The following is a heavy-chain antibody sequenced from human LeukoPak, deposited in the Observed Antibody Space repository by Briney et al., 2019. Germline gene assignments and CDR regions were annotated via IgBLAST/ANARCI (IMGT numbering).Heavy chain of an antibody. CDR2: INPSGGST. D-gene: IGHD6-6*01. CDR1: GYTFTSYY. V-gene: IGHV1-46*01. J-gene: IGHJ6*03. Sequence: ASVKVSCKASGYTFTSYYMHWVRQAPGQGLEWMGIINPSGGSTSYAQKFQGRVTMTRDTSTSTVYMELSSLRSEDTAVYYCAQQLVPPYYYYYMDVWGKGTTVTVSS. CDR3: AQQLVPPYYYYYMDV.